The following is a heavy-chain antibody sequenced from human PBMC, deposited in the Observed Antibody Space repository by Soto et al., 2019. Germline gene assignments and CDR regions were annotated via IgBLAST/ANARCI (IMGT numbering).Heavy chain of an antibody. CDR3: AREEKTKYYVFGSGFPFRDL. V-gene: IGHV1-3*01. Sequence: ASVKVSCKASGYTFTSYAMHWVRQAPGQRLEWMGWINAGNGNTKYSQKFQGRVTITRDTSASTAYMELSSLRSEDRVVYYCAREEKTKYYVFGSGFPFRDLGAQGTRVTV. J-gene: IGHJ1*01. D-gene: IGHD3-3*01. CDR1: GYTFTSYA. CDR2: INAGNGNT.